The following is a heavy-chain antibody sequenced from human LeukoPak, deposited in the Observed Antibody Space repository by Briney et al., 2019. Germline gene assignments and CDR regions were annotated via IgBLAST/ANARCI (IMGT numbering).Heavy chain of an antibody. CDR1: GFTFSRYA. CDR3: VKRHDSNGPTGYFDY. CDR2: VTGRGDEP. V-gene: IGHV3-23*01. J-gene: IGHJ4*02. D-gene: IGHD3-22*01. Sequence: GGSLRLSCAASGFTFSRYAVGWVRQAPGKGLEWVSSVTGRGDEPHYADSVKGRFTISRDNSKNTLYLKMNSLRAEDTALYYCVKRHDSNGPTGYFDYWGPGTLVTVSS.